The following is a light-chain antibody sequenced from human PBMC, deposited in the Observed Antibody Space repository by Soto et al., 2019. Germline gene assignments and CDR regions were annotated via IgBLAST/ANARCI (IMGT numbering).Light chain of an antibody. V-gene: IGKV3-20*01. CDR2: GAS. Sequence: EIVLMQSPCTLSLSPGERATLSCRASQSVSSSYLAWYRQKPGQAPRLLTYGASSRATGIPDRFSGSGSGTDFTLTISRLEPEDFAVYYCQQYGSSPPYAFGQGTKVDIK. CDR3: QQYGSSPPYA. J-gene: IGKJ2*01. CDR1: QSVSSSY.